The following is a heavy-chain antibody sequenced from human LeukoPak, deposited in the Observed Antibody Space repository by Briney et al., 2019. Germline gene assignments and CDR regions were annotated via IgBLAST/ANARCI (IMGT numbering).Heavy chain of an antibody. V-gene: IGHV1-2*02. J-gene: IGHJ3*02. CDR3: ARDQGPEAFDI. D-gene: IGHD2-2*01. CDR1: GYTFTGYY. Sequence: ASVKVSCKASGYTFTGYYIHWVRQAPGQGLEWMGWINPKNGGTKCSQKFQGRVTLTTDTSITTAHMELSGLRSDDTAVYYCARDQGPEAFDIWGQGTMVTVSS. CDR2: INPKNGGT.